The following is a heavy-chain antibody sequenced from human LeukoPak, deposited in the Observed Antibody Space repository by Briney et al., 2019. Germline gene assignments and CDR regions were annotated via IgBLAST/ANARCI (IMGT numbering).Heavy chain of an antibody. J-gene: IGHJ6*02. V-gene: IGHV4-59*08. D-gene: IGHD2-21*02. CDR3: ARGCGGDCYLAYGMDV. CDR2: IYYSGST. Sequence: PSETLSLTCTVSGGSISSYYWSWIRQPPGKGLEWIGYIYYSGSTNYNPSLKSRVTISVDTSKNQFSLKLSFVTAADTAVYYCARGCGGDCYLAYGMDVWGQGTTVTVSS. CDR1: GGSISSYY.